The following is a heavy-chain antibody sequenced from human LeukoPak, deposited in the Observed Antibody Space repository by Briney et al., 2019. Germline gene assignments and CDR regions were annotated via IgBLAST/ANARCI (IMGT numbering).Heavy chain of an antibody. J-gene: IGHJ4*02. Sequence: GGSLRLSCAASRFTFSSYSMNWVRQAPGKGLEWVSSISSSSSYIYYADSVKGRFTISRDNAKNSLYLQMNSLRAEDTAVYYCARGRGSGGDYWGQGTLVTDSS. CDR1: RFTFSSYS. D-gene: IGHD3-16*01. CDR2: ISSSSSYI. CDR3: ARGRGSGGDY. V-gene: IGHV3-21*01.